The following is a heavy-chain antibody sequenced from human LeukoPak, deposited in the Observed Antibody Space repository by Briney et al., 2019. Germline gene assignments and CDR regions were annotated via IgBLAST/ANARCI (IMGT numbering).Heavy chain of an antibody. CDR3: ARVFSCASRQNDL. Sequence: PSETLSLTCSVSGDSITSYAWWSWVRQPPGKGLGWIGEIHLNGITNYNPSLKSRVTMSIDKSNNQFSLNLSSVTAADTAVYYCARVFSCASRQNDLWGQGTLVTV. CDR2: IHLNGIT. D-gene: IGHD2-21*01. V-gene: IGHV4-4*02. J-gene: IGHJ5*02. CDR1: GDSITSYAW.